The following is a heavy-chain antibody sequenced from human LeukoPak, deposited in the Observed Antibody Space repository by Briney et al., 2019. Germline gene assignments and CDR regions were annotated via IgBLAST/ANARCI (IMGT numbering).Heavy chain of an antibody. Sequence: SGTLSLTCAVSGGSISSSNWWSWVRQPPGKGLEWIGEIYHSGSTNYNPSLKSRVTISVDKSKNQFSLKLSSVTAADTAVYYCARDRGMYSGSPPDYWGQGTLVTVSS. CDR3: ARDRGMYSGSPPDY. CDR2: IYHSGST. D-gene: IGHD1-26*01. V-gene: IGHV4-4*02. CDR1: GGSISSSNW. J-gene: IGHJ4*02.